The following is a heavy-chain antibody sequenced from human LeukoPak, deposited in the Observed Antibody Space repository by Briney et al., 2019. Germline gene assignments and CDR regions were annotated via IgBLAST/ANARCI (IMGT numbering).Heavy chain of an antibody. Sequence: GGSLRLSCAASGFTFSSYAMSWVRQAPGKGLEWVSAISGSGGSTYYADSVKGRFTISRDNSKNTLYLQMNSLRAEDTALYYCANDYGEYGFDCWGQGTLVTVSS. CDR2: ISGSGGST. CDR3: ANDYGEYGFDC. V-gene: IGHV3-23*01. D-gene: IGHD4-17*01. J-gene: IGHJ4*02. CDR1: GFTFSSYA.